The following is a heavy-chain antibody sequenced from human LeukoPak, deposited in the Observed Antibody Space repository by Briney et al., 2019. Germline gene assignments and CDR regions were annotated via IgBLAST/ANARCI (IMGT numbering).Heavy chain of an antibody. CDR1: GFTLSSYM. V-gene: IGHV3-23*01. CDR3: TKDPLDY. CDR2: ISGSAVGT. J-gene: IGHJ4*02. Sequence: GGSLRLSCVASGFTLSSYMMSWVRQAPGKGLEWASGISGSAVGTFYSDSVRGRFTISRDSPKNTLYLQMNSLRVEDTAVYYCTKDPLDYWGQGTLVTVSS.